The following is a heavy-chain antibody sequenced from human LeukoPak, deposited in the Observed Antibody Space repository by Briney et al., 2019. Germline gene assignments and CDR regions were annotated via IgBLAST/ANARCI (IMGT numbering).Heavy chain of an antibody. CDR1: GGSISSSSYY. CDR2: IYYSGST. Sequence: SETLSLTCTVSGGSISSSSYYWGWIRQPPGKGLEWIGSIYYSGSTYYNPSLKSRVTISVDTSKNQFSLKLSSVTAADTAVYYCARGFGELSYLDYWGQGTLVTVSS. CDR3: ARGFGELSYLDY. J-gene: IGHJ4*02. V-gene: IGHV4-39*07. D-gene: IGHD3-10*01.